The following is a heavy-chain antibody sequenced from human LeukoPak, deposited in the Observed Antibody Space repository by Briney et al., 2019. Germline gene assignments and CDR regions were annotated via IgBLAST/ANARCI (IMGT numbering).Heavy chain of an antibody. CDR1: GYSFTSYW. CDR2: IYPGDSDT. J-gene: IGHJ5*02. Sequence: GESLKISCKGSGYSFTSYWIGWVRQMPGKGLEWMGIIYPGDSDTRYSPSFQGQVTISADKSSSTAYLQWSSLKASDSAMHYCARLEYGDYVGWFDPWGQGTLVTVSS. V-gene: IGHV5-51*01. D-gene: IGHD4-17*01. CDR3: ARLEYGDYVGWFDP.